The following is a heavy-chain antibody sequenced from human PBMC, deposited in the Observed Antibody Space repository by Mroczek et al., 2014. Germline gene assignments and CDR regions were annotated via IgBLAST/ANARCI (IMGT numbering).Heavy chain of an antibody. J-gene: IGHJ6*03. CDR3: ARDRVAARPEYYYYMDV. CDR2: IIPIFGTA. CDR1: GGTFSSYA. Sequence: VQLVESGAEVKKPGSSVKVSCKASGGTFSSYAISWVRQAPGQGLEWMGGIIPIFGTANYAQKFQGRVTITADESTSTAYMELSSLRSEDTAVYYCARDRVAARPEYYYYMDVWGKGTTVTVSS. D-gene: IGHD6-6*01. V-gene: IGHV1-69*01.